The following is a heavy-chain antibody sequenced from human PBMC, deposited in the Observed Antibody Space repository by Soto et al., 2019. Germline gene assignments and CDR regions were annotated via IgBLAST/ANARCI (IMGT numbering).Heavy chain of an antibody. Sequence: QVQLVQSGAEVKKPGASVKVSCKASGYSFTSHDIIWVRQAPGQPLEWMGWISPYNGNTNNAQKLQGRVTMTTDTSTSTAYMVLRRLRTADTAVYYYAASQVNSSGSSFDPWGQGTLVTVAS. J-gene: IGHJ5*02. V-gene: IGHV1-18*01. CDR3: AASQVNSSGSSFDP. D-gene: IGHD4-4*01. CDR1: GYSFTSHD. CDR2: ISPYNGNT.